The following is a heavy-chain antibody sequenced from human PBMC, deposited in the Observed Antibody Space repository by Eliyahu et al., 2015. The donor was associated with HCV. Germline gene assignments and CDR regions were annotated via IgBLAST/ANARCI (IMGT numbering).Heavy chain of an antibody. J-gene: IGHJ6*02. CDR2: INPNSGGT. D-gene: IGHD4-23*01. CDR3: ARPLGWHIYYYGMDV. CDR1: GYTFTGYY. Sequence: QVQLVQSGAEVKKPGASVKVSCKASGYTFTGYYMHWVRQAPGQGLEWMGWINPNSGGTNYAQKFQGRVTMTRDTSISTAYMELSRLRSDDTAVYYCARPLGWHIYYYGMDVWGQGTTVTVSS. V-gene: IGHV1-2*02.